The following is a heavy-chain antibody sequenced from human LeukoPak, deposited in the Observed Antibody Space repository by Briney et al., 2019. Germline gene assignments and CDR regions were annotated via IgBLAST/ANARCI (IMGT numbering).Heavy chain of an antibody. CDR3: ARVPPSAHQVFSSDY. CDR1: GYTFTNYG. D-gene: IGHD1-14*01. Sequence: ASVKVSCKASGYTFTNYGISWVRQAPGQGLEWMSWISANNGETRYARNFQGRVTMTTDTSTTTAYMELRSLRSDDTAVYYCARVPPSAHQVFSSDYWGQGTQVTVSS. J-gene: IGHJ4*02. CDR2: ISANNGET. V-gene: IGHV1-18*04.